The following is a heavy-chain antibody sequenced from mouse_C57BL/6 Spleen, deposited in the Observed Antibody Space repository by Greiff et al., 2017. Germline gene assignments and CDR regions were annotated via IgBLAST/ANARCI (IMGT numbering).Heavy chain of an antibody. V-gene: IGHV1-52*01. CDR2: IDPSDSET. CDR3: ARGGENYYGNDGY. CDR1: GYTFTSYW. Sequence: QVQLQQPGAELVRPGSSVKLSCKASGYTFTSYWMHWVKQRPIQGLEWIGNIDPSDSETDYNQKFKDKATMTVDKSSSTAYMQLSSLTSEDSAVYYGARGGENYYGNDGYWGQGTTLTVSS. D-gene: IGHD2-2*01. J-gene: IGHJ2*01.